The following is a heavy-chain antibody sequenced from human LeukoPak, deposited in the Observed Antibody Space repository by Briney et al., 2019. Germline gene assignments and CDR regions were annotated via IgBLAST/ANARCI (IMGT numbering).Heavy chain of an antibody. Sequence: GGSLRLSCAASGFTFSSYAMHWVRQAPGKGLEYVSAISSNGGSTYYANSVKGRFTISRDNSKNTLYLQMGSLRAEDMAVYYCARDIDWFDPWGQGTLVTVSS. D-gene: IGHD1-26*01. V-gene: IGHV3-64*01. J-gene: IGHJ5*02. CDR2: ISSNGGST. CDR1: GFTFSSYA. CDR3: ARDIDWFDP.